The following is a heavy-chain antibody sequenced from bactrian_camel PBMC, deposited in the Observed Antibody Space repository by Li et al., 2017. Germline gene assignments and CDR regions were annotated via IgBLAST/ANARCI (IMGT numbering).Heavy chain of an antibody. Sequence: HVQLVESGGGSAQVGGSLRLSCAASTYLSRTKCQGWFRRGPGERGTGIASIDGNGDTRYIDSVKGRFTISRDYGTNTLYLEMNDLKPEDTAMYVCAADEHPTRTYCGTGAILDFGIFGQGTQVTVSS. CDR1: TYLSRTKC. J-gene: IGHJ4*01. V-gene: IGHV3S53*01. D-gene: IGHD2*01. CDR2: IDGNGDT.